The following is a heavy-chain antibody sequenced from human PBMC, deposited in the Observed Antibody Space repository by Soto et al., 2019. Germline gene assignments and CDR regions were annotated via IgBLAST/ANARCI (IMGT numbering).Heavy chain of an antibody. Sequence: SETLSLTCTVSGGSISSYYWSWIRQPPGKGLEWIGYIYYSGSTNYNPSLKSRVTISVDTSKNQFSLKLSSVTAADTAVYYCARDNYDFWSGSTYGMDVWGQGTTGTVSS. CDR2: IYYSGST. V-gene: IGHV4-59*01. CDR1: GGSISSYY. D-gene: IGHD3-3*01. J-gene: IGHJ6*02. CDR3: ARDNYDFWSGSTYGMDV.